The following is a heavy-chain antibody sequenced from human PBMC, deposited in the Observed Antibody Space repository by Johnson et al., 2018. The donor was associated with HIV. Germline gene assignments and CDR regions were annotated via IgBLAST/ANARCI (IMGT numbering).Heavy chain of an antibody. D-gene: IGHD3-22*01. CDR1: GLTFSSYW. J-gene: IGHJ3*02. V-gene: IGHV3-7*01. CDR3: SRDLKYYYDSSGYSTGAFDI. CDR2: IKQDGSEK. Sequence: VQLVESGGGLVQPGGSLRLSCAASGLTFSSYWMSWVRQAPGKGLEWVANIKQDGSEKYYVDSVKGRFTISRDNSKNSLYLQMNSLSADDTAVYYWSRDLKYYYDSSGYSTGAFDIWGQGTMVTVSS.